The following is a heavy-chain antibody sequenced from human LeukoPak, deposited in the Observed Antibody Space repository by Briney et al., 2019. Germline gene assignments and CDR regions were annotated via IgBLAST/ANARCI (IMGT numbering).Heavy chain of an antibody. CDR2: ISAYNGNT. J-gene: IGHJ6*03. V-gene: IGHV1-18*01. D-gene: IGHD3-10*01. CDR1: GYTFTSYG. Sequence: GASVKVSCKASGYTFTSYGISWVRQAPGQGLEWMGWISAYNGNTNYAQKLQGRVTMTTDTSTSTAYMELRSLRSDDTAVYYCARTPTMVRGVFIYYYYYYMDVWGKGTTVTISS. CDR3: ARTPTMVRGVFIYYYYYYMDV.